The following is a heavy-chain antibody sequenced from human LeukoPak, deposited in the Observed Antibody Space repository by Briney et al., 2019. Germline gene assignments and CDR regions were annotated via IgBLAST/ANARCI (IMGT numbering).Heavy chain of an antibody. V-gene: IGHV3-9*03. D-gene: IGHD3-9*01. CDR1: GFTFDDYA. CDR2: ISWNSGSI. J-gene: IGHJ4*02. Sequence: GGSLRLSCAASGFTFDDYAMHWVRQAPGKGLEWVSGISWNSGSIGYADSVKGRFTISRDNAKNSLYLQMNSLRAEDMALYYCAKDMRPSPSGLVIDYWGQRTLVTVSS. CDR3: AKDMRPSPSGLVIDY.